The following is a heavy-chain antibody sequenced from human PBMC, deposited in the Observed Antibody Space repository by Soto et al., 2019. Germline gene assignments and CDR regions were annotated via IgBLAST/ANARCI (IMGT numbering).Heavy chain of an antibody. Sequence: SETLSLTCTVSGGSISSSSYYWGWIRQPPGKGLEWIGSIYYSGSTYYNPSLKSRVTISVDTSKNQFSLKLSSVTAADTAVYYCARMYSSGWNDAFDIWGQGTMVTVSS. V-gene: IGHV4-39*01. CDR3: ARMYSSGWNDAFDI. D-gene: IGHD6-19*01. CDR1: GGSISSSSYY. J-gene: IGHJ3*02. CDR2: IYYSGST.